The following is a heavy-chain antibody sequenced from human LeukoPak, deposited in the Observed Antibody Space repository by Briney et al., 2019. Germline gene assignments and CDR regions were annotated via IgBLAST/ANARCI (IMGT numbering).Heavy chain of an antibody. CDR2: ISGSGSST. CDR1: GFTVSSYA. D-gene: IGHD3-3*01. CDR3: ATEPIPIYGVASGLNWFDP. V-gene: IGHV3-23*01. J-gene: IGHJ5*02. Sequence: TGGSLRLSCAASGFTVSSYAMSWVRQAPGKGLEWVSAISGSGSSTYYADAVKGRFTISRDNSKNTLYLQTNRLRAEATAVYYCATEPIPIYGVASGLNWFDPWGQGTLVTVSS.